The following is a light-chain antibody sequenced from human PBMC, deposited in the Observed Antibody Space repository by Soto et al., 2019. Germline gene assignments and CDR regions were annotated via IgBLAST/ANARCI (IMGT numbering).Light chain of an antibody. CDR2: AAA. J-gene: IGKJ1*01. Sequence: DIQMTQSPSYLSASVGDRVTITCRASQSISRNLNWYQQKPGKAPQLLIYAAASLQSGVPSRFSGSGSGTDFTLTISSLQPEDFANYYCQQSYSLPPPFGHGTKVEIK. CDR3: QQSYSLPPP. CDR1: QSISRN. V-gene: IGKV1-39*01.